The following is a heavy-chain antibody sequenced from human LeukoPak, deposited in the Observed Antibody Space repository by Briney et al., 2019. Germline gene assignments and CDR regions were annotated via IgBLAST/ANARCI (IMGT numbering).Heavy chain of an antibody. CDR2: IWYDGGNK. J-gene: IGHJ4*02. V-gene: IGHV3-33*01. D-gene: IGHD4-11*01. CDR3: ARDQYSSYLSYFDY. CDR1: GFTFSSFG. Sequence: GGSLRLSCAASGFTFSSFGMHWVRQAPGKGLEWVAVIWYDGGNKYYADSVKGRFTISRDNSENTVYLQMNSLRAEDTAVYYCARDQYSSYLSYFDYWGQGTLVTVSS.